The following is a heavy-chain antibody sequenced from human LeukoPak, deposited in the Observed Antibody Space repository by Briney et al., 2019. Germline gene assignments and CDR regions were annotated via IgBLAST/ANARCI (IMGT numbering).Heavy chain of an antibody. Sequence: SETLSLTCAVYGGSFSGYYWSWIRQPPGKGLEWIGEINHSGSTNYNTSLKSRVTISVDTSKNQFSLKLSPVTAADTAVYYCARGDYDRDIWGQGTMVTVSS. CDR2: INHSGST. V-gene: IGHV4-34*01. J-gene: IGHJ3*02. D-gene: IGHD3-16*01. CDR1: GGSFSGYY. CDR3: ARGDYDRDI.